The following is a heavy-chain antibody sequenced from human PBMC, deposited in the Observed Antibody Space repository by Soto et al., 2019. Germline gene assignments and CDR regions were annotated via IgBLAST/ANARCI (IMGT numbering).Heavy chain of an antibody. J-gene: IGHJ2*01. Sequence: QVQLQESGPGLVKPSQTLSLTCTVSGGSISSGGYYWSWIRQHPGKGLEWIGYIYYRGSTYYNPSLKRRVTISVDTSKIQFSLKLSSVTAADTAVYYCARDHCSGGSCYWYFDLWGRGTLVTVST. CDR1: GGSISSGGYY. D-gene: IGHD2-15*01. CDR3: ARDHCSGGSCYWYFDL. V-gene: IGHV4-31*03. CDR2: IYYRGST.